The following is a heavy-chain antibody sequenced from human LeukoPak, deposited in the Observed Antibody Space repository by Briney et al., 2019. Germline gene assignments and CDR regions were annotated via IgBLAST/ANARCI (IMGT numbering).Heavy chain of an antibody. D-gene: IGHD3-10*01. CDR2: INHSGST. J-gene: IGHJ3*02. CDR3: ATLWFGDSDAFDI. V-gene: IGHV4-34*01. Sequence: SETLSLTCAVYGGSFSGYYWSWIRQPPGKGLEWIGEINHSGSTNYNPSLKSRVTMSVDTSKNQFSLKLSSVTAADTAVYSCATLWFGDSDAFDIWGQGTMVTVSS. CDR1: GGSFSGYY.